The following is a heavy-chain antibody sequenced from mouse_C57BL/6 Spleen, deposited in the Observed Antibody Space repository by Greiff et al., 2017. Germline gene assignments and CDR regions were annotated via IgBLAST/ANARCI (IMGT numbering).Heavy chain of an antibody. CDR2: IDPSDSYT. CDR1: GYTFTSYW. J-gene: IGHJ4*01. CDR3: ARILRYYAMDY. Sequence: VQLHQPGAELVRPGTSVKLSCKASGYTFTSYWMHWVKQRPGQGLEWIGVIDPSDSYTNYNQKFKGKATLTVDTSSSTAYMQLSSLTSEDSAVYYCARILRYYAMDYWGQGTSVTVSS. V-gene: IGHV1-59*01.